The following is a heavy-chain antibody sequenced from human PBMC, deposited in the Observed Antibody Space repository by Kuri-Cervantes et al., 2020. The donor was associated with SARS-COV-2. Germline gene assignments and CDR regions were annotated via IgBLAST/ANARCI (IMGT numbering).Heavy chain of an antibody. J-gene: IGHJ4*02. CDR3: ARGTIGWEYYFDN. CDR2: INPSGGST. V-gene: IGHV1-46*01. CDR1: GYTFTSYY. D-gene: IGHD2/OR15-2a*01. Sequence: ASVKVSCKASGYTFTSYYIHWVRQARGQGLEWMGIINPSGGSTTYPQRFQGRVTMTRDTSTSIVYMALSSLTSEDTAVYYCARGTIGWEYYFDNWGQGTLVTVSS.